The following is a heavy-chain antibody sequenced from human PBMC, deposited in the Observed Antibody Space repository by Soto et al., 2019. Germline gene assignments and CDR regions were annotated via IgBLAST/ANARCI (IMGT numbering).Heavy chain of an antibody. J-gene: IGHJ4*02. V-gene: IGHV4-59*01. CDR2: IYYSGST. Sequence: QVQLQESGPGLVKPSETLSLTCTVSGGSISSYYLSWIRQPPGKGLEWIGYIYYSGSTNYNPSLKSRVAISVDTSKNQFSLKLSSVTAADTAVYYCARESAAYSSGWPHYFDYWGQGTLVTVSS. CDR3: ARESAAYSSGWPHYFDY. CDR1: GGSISSYY. D-gene: IGHD6-19*01.